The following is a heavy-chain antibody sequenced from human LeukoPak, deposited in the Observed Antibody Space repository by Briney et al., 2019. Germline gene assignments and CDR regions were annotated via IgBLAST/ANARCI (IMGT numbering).Heavy chain of an antibody. D-gene: IGHD7-27*01. CDR3: AKDNWGLDY. V-gene: IGHV3-33*06. J-gene: IGHJ4*02. Sequence: GRSLRLSCAASGFTFSSYGMHWVRQAPGKGLEWVAVIWYDGSNKYYADSVKGRFTISRDNSKNTLYLRMNSLRAEDTAVYYCAKDNWGLDYWGQGTLVTVSS. CDR2: IWYDGSNK. CDR1: GFTFSSYG.